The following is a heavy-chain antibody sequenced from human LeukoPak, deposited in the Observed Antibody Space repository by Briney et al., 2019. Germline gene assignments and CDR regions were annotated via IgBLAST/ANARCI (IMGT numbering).Heavy chain of an antibody. Sequence: GASVKVSCKASGYTFTAYYIHWVRQAPGQGLEWMGWINPNSSGTNYAQKFQGRVTMTRDTSISTAYMELSSLRSDDTAVYYCAISKGIALVGLETPKDYWGQGTLVTVSS. CDR2: INPNSSGT. V-gene: IGHV1-2*02. CDR1: GYTFTAYY. CDR3: AISKGIALVGLETPKDY. D-gene: IGHD6-13*01. J-gene: IGHJ4*02.